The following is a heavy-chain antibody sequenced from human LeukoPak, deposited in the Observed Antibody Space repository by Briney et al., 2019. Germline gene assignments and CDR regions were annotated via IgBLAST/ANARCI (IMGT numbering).Heavy chain of an antibody. J-gene: IGHJ6*03. Sequence: GGSLRLSCAASGFTFINYGIHWVRQAPGKGLEWVAFIHYDGGKTYYADSVKGRFTITRDNSKNTLYLHMNSLRAEDTALYYCAKPGSSGSTQDMDVWGKGTTVTVSS. D-gene: IGHD6-19*01. CDR2: IHYDGGKT. V-gene: IGHV3-30*02. CDR1: GFTFINYG. CDR3: AKPGSSGSTQDMDV.